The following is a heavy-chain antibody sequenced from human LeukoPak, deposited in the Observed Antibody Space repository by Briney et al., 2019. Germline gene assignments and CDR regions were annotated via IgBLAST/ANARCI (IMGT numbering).Heavy chain of an antibody. CDR1: GGSFSGYY. Sequence: PSETLSLTCAVYGGSFSGYYWSWIRQPPGKGLEWIGEINHSRSTNYNPSLKSRVTISVDTSKNQFSLKLRSVTAADTAVYYCARSRSRPLLPPLRKTQYYFDCWGQGTLVTVSS. J-gene: IGHJ4*02. D-gene: IGHD2-21*01. CDR2: INHSRST. CDR3: ARSRSRPLLPPLRKTQYYFDC. V-gene: IGHV4-34*01.